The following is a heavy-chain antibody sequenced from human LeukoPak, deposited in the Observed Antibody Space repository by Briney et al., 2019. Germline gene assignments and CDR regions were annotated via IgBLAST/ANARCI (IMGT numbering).Heavy chain of an antibody. D-gene: IGHD3-10*01. Sequence: GSLRLSCAASGFTFSSYSMNWVRQAPGKGLEWIGEINHSGSTNYNPSLKSRVTISVDTSKNQFPLKLSSVTAADTAVYYCARRVRALLWFGSPGGFDPWGQGTLVTVSS. J-gene: IGHJ5*02. CDR3: ARRVRALLWFGSPGGFDP. CDR2: INHSGST. V-gene: IGHV4-34*01. CDR1: GFTFSSYS.